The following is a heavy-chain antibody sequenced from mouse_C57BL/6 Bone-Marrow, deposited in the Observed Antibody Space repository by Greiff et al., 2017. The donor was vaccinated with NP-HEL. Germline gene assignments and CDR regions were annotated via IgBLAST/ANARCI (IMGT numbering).Heavy chain of an antibody. V-gene: IGHV5-4*03. Sequence: EVKLMESGGGLVKPGGSLKLSCAASGFTFSSYAMSWVRQTPEKRLEWVAPISDGGSYTYYPDNVKGRFTISRDNAKNNLYLQMSHLKSEDTAMYYCARVRLGLDYWGQGTTLTVSS. CDR2: ISDGGSYT. CDR3: ARVRLGLDY. D-gene: IGHD4-1*01. J-gene: IGHJ2*01. CDR1: GFTFSSYA.